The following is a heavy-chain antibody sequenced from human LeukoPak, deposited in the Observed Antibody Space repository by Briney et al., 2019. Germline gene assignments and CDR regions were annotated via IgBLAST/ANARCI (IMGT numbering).Heavy chain of an antibody. CDR3: ARGYGSGSYLNWFHP. CDR2: INHSGST. CDR1: GGSFSGYY. V-gene: IGHV4-34*01. D-gene: IGHD3-10*01. J-gene: IGHJ5*02. Sequence: SETLSLTCAVYGGSFSGYYWSWIRQPPGKGLEWIGEINHSGSTNYNPSLKSRVTISVDTSKNPFSLKLSSVTAAATAVYYCARGYGSGSYLNWFHPRGQGTLVTVSS.